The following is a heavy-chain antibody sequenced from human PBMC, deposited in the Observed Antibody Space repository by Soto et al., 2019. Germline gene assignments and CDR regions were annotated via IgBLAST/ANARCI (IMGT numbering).Heavy chain of an antibody. Sequence: SETLSLTCTVSGASLSSYDWNWIRQPPGKGLEWIGYIYYSGSTNYNPSLKSRVIISVDTSKNHFSLKLTSVTAADTAVYYCARKYTRPCYFDYWGQGTLVTVSS. D-gene: IGHD2-2*02. CDR3: ARKYTRPCYFDY. CDR2: IYYSGST. CDR1: GASLSSYD. V-gene: IGHV4-59*01. J-gene: IGHJ4*02.